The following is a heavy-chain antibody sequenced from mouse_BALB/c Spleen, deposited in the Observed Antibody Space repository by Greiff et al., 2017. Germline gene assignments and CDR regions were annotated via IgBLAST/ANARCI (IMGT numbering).Heavy chain of an antibody. V-gene: IGHV2-6-7*01. CDR2: IWGDGST. D-gene: IGHD2-3*01. CDR1: GFSLTGYG. CDR3: ARGDGYHGMDY. J-gene: IGHJ4*01. Sequence: QVQLKESGPGLVAPSQSLSITCTVSGFSLTGYGVNWVRQPPGKGLEWLGMIWGDGSTDYNSALKSRLSISKDNSKSQVFLKMNSLQTDDTARYYCARGDGYHGMDYWGQGTSVTVSS.